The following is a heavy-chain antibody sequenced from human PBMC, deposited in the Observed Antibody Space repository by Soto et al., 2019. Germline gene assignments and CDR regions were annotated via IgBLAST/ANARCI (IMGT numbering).Heavy chain of an antibody. Sequence: SETLSLTCTVSGASINNYHWTWIRQPPGKGLEWIAYIYYTGITNFNPSLKSRVTISMDTSKNQFSLKLRSVTAADTAVYYCARDGATTGSVYLDYWGQGTLVTVSS. V-gene: IGHV4-59*12. CDR2: IYYTGIT. D-gene: IGHD1-1*01. J-gene: IGHJ4*02. CDR1: GASINNYH. CDR3: ARDGATTGSVYLDY.